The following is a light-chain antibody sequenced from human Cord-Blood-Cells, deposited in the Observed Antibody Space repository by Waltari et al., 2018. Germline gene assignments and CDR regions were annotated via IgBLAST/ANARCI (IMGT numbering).Light chain of an antibody. V-gene: IGLV2-14*01. CDR1: SSNVGGYNY. Sequence: QSALTQPASVSGSPGQSITISCTRTSSNVGGYNYVPWYQQHPGKAPKLMIYEVSNRPSGVSNLFSGSKSGNTASLTISGLQADDEADYYCISYTSSSTYVFGTGTKVTVL. CDR3: ISYTSSSTYV. CDR2: EVS. J-gene: IGLJ1*01.